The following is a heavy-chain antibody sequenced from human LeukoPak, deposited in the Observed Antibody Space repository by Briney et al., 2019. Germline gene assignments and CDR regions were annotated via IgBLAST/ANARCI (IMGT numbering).Heavy chain of an antibody. CDR3: AREKGVAGSDS. J-gene: IGHJ4*02. V-gene: IGHV4-4*07. CDR1: GGSITDYY. D-gene: IGHD2-15*01. Sequence: SETLSLTCTISGGSITDYYWNWIRQPAGKGLEWIGRFYTTDTTNYNPSLKGRVTMSGDTSKNQFSLNLRSVTVADTAVYFCAREKGVAGSDSWGQGTLVNVSS. CDR2: FYTTDTT.